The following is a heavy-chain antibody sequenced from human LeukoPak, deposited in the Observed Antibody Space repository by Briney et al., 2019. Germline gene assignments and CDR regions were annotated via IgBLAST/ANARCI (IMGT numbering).Heavy chain of an antibody. CDR3: ARGRAEYSSGWFFDY. J-gene: IGHJ4*02. Sequence: SETLSLTCAVYGGSFSGYYWSWIRHPPGEGLEYIGEINHGGSTKYNPPLKSRVTISVDTSKSQFSLKLSSVTAADTAVYYCARGRAEYSSGWFFDYWGPGTLVTVSS. CDR1: GGSFSGYY. CDR2: INHGGST. D-gene: IGHD6-19*01. V-gene: IGHV4-34*01.